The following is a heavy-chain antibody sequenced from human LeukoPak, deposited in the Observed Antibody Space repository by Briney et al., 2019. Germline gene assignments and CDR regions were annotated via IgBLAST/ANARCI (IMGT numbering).Heavy chain of an antibody. CDR2: ISGSAVST. CDR3: AKDQTVAVAGPFDN. Sequence: GGSLRLSCAASGFTFSSYAMSWVRQAPGKGLEWVSGISGSAVSTFYADSVKGRFTISRDNSKTTLYLHMDSLRVEDTAVYYCAKDQTVAVAGPFDNWGQGTLVTVSS. V-gene: IGHV3-23*01. J-gene: IGHJ4*02. CDR1: GFTFSSYA. D-gene: IGHD6-19*01.